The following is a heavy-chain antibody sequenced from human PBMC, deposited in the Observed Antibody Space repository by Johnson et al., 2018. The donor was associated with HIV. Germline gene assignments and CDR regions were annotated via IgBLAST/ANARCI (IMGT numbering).Heavy chain of an antibody. V-gene: IGHV3-48*04. J-gene: IGHJ3*02. CDR3: ARQPDNFWSSDAFDI. D-gene: IGHD3-3*01. Sequence: VQLVQSGGGVVQPGRSLRLSCAASGFTFSSYGMHWVRQTPGKGLQWVSYISSSGSTIYYADSVVKGRFTISRDNAKNSVFLQINSLRVEDTAIYYCARQPDNFWSSDAFDIWGQGTMVTVSS. CDR1: GFTFSSYG. CDR2: ISSSGSTI.